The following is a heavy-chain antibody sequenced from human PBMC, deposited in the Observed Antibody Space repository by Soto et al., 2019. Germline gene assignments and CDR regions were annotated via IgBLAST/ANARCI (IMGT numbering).Heavy chain of an antibody. D-gene: IGHD2-15*01. CDR2: IYWDDDK. CDR1: GFSLSTSGVG. J-gene: IGHJ4*02. CDR3: AHRPSYCSGGSCYSGFDY. V-gene: IGHV2-5*02. Sequence: QITLKESGPTLVKPTQTLTLTCTFSGFSLSTSGVGVGWIRQPPGKALEWLALIYWDDDKRYSPSLKSRLTRNKDTSKNHVVLTMTNMDTVDTATYYCAHRPSYCSGGSCYSGFDYWGQGTLVTVSS.